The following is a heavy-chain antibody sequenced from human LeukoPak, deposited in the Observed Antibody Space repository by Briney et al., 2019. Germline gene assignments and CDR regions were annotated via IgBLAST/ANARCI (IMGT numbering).Heavy chain of an antibody. D-gene: IGHD2-2*01. J-gene: IGHJ4*02. V-gene: IGHV3-21*01. CDR3: ALVHVEGYCSSTSCYAFDY. CDR2: ISSRSSYI. Sequence: GGSLRLSCAASGFTFSSYSMNWVRQAPGKGLEWVSSISSRSSYIYYADSVKGRFTISRDNAKNSLYLQMNSLRAEDTAVYYCALVHVEGYCSSTSCYAFDYWGQGTLVTVSS. CDR1: GFTFSSYS.